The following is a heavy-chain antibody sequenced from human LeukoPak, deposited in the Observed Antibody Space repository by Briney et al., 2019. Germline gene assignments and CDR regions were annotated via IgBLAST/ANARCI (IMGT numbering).Heavy chain of an antibody. CDR1: GFTFSSYA. Sequence: GGSLRLSCAASGFTFSSYAMHWVRQAPGKGLEWVSSISSSSSYIYYADSVKGRFTISRDNAKNSLYLQMNSLRAEDTAVYYCARGGKQQLVQYYFDYWGQGTLVTVSS. J-gene: IGHJ4*02. CDR2: ISSSSSYI. V-gene: IGHV3-21*01. D-gene: IGHD6-13*01. CDR3: ARGGKQQLVQYYFDY.